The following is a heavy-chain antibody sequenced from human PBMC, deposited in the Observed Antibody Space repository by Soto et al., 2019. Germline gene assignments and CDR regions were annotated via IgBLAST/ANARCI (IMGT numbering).Heavy chain of an antibody. D-gene: IGHD3-3*01. V-gene: IGHV4-59*01. CDR3: ARGPGWSDEYFQD. J-gene: IGHJ1*01. Sequence: PSETLSLTCTISGDSISSYYWNWIRQPPGKGLEWIGYIYHSGSTNYNPSLKSRVTISVDTSKNQFSLKLSSMTAADTAVYYCARGPGWSDEYFQDWGQGTMVTVSS. CDR1: GDSISSYY. CDR2: IYHSGST.